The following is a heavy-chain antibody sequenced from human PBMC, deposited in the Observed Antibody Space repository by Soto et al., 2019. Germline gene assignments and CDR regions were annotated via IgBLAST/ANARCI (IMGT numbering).Heavy chain of an antibody. V-gene: IGHV4-39*01. CDR1: GGSISSSSYY. D-gene: IGHD6-19*01. CDR2: IYYSGST. J-gene: IGHJ4*02. CDR3: ARHGQFGSGRYYFDY. Sequence: QLQLQESGPGLVKPSETLSLTCTVSGGSISSSSYYWGWIRQPPGKGLEWIGSIYYSGSTYYNPSLKSRVTISVDTSKNQFSLKLSSVTAADTAVYYCARHGQFGSGRYYFDYWGQGTLVTVSS.